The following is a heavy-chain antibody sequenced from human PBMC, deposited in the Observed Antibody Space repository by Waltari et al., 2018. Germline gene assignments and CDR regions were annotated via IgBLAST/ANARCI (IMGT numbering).Heavy chain of an antibody. CDR1: GGSFSGYY. D-gene: IGHD3-16*01. CDR3: ARGGGGAVAY. J-gene: IGHJ4*02. CDR2: INHSGST. V-gene: IGHV4-34*01. Sequence: QVQLQQWGAGLLKPSETLSLTCAVYGGSFSGYYWSWIRQPPGKGLEWIGEINHSGSTNSNPALKSRVTISVDTSKNQFSLKLSSVTAADTAVYYCARGGGGAVAYWGQGTLVTVSS.